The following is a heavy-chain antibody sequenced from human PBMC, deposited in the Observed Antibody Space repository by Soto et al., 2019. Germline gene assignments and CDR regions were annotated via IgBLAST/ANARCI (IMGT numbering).Heavy chain of an antibody. D-gene: IGHD3-3*01. CDR2: IYYSGST. V-gene: IGHV4-39*01. CDR3: ARHSQIFGVVVGGWFDP. Sequence: SETLSLTCTVSGGSISSSSYYWGWIRQPPGKGLEWIGSIYYSGSTYYNPSLKSRVTISVDTSKNQFSLKLSSVTAADTAVYYCARHSQIFGVVVGGWFDPWGQGTLVTVSS. CDR1: GGSISSSSYY. J-gene: IGHJ5*02.